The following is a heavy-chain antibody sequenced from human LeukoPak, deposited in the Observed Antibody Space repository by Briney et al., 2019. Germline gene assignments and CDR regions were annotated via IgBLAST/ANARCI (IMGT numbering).Heavy chain of an antibody. CDR3: ARVDRLYDRTHTAGYDI. D-gene: IGHD3-22*01. J-gene: IGHJ3*02. V-gene: IGHV1-2*02. Sequence: ASVKVSCKASGYNFRDYYIHWVRHAPGQGLEWMGWINPHSGGTRYAPKFQGRVTMSRDTSINTAYMELRRLRSDDTVVFYCARVDRLYDRTHTAGYDIWGQGTRVTVSS. CDR1: GYNFRDYY. CDR2: INPHSGGT.